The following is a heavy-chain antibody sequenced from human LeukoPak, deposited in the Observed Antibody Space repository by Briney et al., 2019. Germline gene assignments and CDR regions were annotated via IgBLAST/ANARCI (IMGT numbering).Heavy chain of an antibody. CDR2: ISAYNGNT. CDR3: ARGGGDCYSKTCFDY. CDR1: GYTFTTYG. V-gene: IGHV1-18*01. J-gene: IGHJ4*02. D-gene: IGHD2-21*02. Sequence: ASVTVSCKASGYTFTTYGIAWVRQAPGQGLEWMGWISAYNGNTNYAQKIQDRVIMTTDTPTNTAYMELRRLRSDDTAVYYCARGGGDCYSKTCFDYWGQGTLVSVSS.